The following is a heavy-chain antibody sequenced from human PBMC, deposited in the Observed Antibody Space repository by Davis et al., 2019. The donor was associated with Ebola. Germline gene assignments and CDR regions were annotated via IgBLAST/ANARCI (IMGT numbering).Heavy chain of an antibody. Sequence: AASVKVSCKASGYTFTSYAMHWVRQAPGQRLEWMGWINAGNGNTKYSQKFQGRVTITRDTSASTAYMELSSLRSEDTAVYYCARALPLRRLRLGELSSAHFDYWGQGTLVTVSS. V-gene: IGHV1-3*01. CDR2: INAGNGNT. J-gene: IGHJ4*02. D-gene: IGHD3-16*02. CDR3: ARALPLRRLRLGELSSAHFDY. CDR1: GYTFTSYA.